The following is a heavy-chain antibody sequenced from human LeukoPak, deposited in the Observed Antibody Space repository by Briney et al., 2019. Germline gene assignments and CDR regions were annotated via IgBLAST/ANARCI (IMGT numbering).Heavy chain of an antibody. V-gene: IGHV4-34*01. CDR1: GGSFSGYY. CDR3: ARGAIERDFDY. CDR2: INHSGST. Sequence: SETLSLTCAVYGGSFSGYYWSWIRQPPGKGLEWIGEINHSGSTNYNPSLKSRVTISVDTSKNQFSLKLSSVTAAGTAVYYCARGAIERDFDYWGQGTLVTVSS. D-gene: IGHD2-21*01. J-gene: IGHJ4*02.